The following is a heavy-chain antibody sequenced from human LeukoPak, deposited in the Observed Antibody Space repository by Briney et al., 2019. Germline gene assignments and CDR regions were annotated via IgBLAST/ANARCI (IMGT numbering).Heavy chain of an antibody. V-gene: IGHV3-7*02. J-gene: IGHJ4*02. CDR3: AKGEYSSGHIDY. CDR1: GFTFSSFW. CDR2: INQGGGER. Sequence: GGSLRLSCATSGFTFSSFWMSWVRQAPGKGLEWVANINQGGGERNYVDSVKGRFTISRDNAKNSLYLQMNSLRAEDTAVYYCAKGEYSSGHIDYWGQGTLVTVSS. D-gene: IGHD6-19*01.